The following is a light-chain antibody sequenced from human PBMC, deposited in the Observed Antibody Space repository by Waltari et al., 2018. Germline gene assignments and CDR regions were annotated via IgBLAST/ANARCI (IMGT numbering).Light chain of an antibody. CDR1: SSNTGSNY. J-gene: IGLJ1*01. CDR3: AAWDGGVSGPHV. Sequence: QSVLTQPPSASGTPGQRVTIPCSASSSNTGSNYVYWYQHLPGTTPKLLISRNDQRPSGVPDRFSGSKSGTSASLDISGLRSEDEGDYYCAAWDGGVSGPHVFGTGTKVTVL. V-gene: IGLV1-47*01. CDR2: RND.